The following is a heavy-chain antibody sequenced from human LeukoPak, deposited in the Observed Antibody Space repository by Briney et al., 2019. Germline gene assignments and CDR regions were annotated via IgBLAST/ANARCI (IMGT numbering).Heavy chain of an antibody. Sequence: PGGSLRLSCTASGFTFINAWMSWVRQAPGKGLEWVGRIKSRTDGGTTDYAAPVKGRFTISRDDSINTLYLQMNSLKTEDTAVYYCTTYTSTFGSFDHWGQGTLVAVSS. CDR1: GFTFINAW. V-gene: IGHV3-15*05. D-gene: IGHD3-10*01. J-gene: IGHJ4*02. CDR2: IKSRTDGGTT. CDR3: TTYTSTFGSFDH.